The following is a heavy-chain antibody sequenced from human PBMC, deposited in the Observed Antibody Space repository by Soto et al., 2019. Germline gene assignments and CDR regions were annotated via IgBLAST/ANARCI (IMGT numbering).Heavy chain of an antibody. CDR1: GFTFNSHG. V-gene: IGHV3-30*18. J-gene: IGHJ1*01. Sequence: QVQLVESGGGVVQPGRSLRLSCTASGFTFNSHGMHWVRQAPGKGLEWVAGLSYDGINKFYLDSVKGRFTISRDNAKNTEYLQMNSLRADDTALYFCVKPIWGGTVTSDFQHWGQGTLVSVSS. D-gene: IGHD4-17*01. CDR3: VKPIWGGTVTSDFQH. CDR2: LSYDGINK.